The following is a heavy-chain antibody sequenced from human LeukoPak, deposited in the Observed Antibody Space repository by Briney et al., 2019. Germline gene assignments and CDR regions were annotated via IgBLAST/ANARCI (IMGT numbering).Heavy chain of an antibody. J-gene: IGHJ4*02. CDR1: GGSIISSSHY. D-gene: IGHD6-19*01. CDR2: TYHTGSA. V-gene: IGHV4-39*01. CDR3: ARHSWVIPVADHFDY. Sequence: SETLSLTCSVSGGSIISSSHYWGWIRQPPGKGLEWIGTTYHTGSAYYNPPLRSRVTISIDTSKNQFSLKLNSVTAADTAVYYCARHSWVIPVADHFDYWGQGTLVIVSS.